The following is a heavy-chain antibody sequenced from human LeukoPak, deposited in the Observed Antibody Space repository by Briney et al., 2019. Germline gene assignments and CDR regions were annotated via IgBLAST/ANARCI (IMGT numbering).Heavy chain of an antibody. Sequence: ASVKVSCKASGYSFISYGISWVRQAPGQGLEWMGWISPYNGNSKYTDKVQGRVTMTTDTSTSTAYMELSSLRSEDTAVYYCARDLVVSCSSTSCSVAPSDFWGQGTLVTVSS. D-gene: IGHD2-2*01. CDR2: ISPYNGNS. CDR3: ARDLVVSCSSTSCSVAPSDF. J-gene: IGHJ4*02. CDR1: GYSFISYG. V-gene: IGHV1-18*01.